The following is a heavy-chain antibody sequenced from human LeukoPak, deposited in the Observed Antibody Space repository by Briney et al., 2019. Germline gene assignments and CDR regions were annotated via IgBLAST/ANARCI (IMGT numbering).Heavy chain of an antibody. V-gene: IGHV3-30*02. J-gene: IGHJ3*01. CDR3: AKDLFF. Sequence: GGSLRLSCVASEFTFSTSDMHWVRQAPGKGLEWVSFYDGSHENYSDSVKGRVTISRDNSRNTLYLQMYSLRPDDTAVYYCAKDLFFWGQGTVVTVSS. CDR2: YDGSHE. D-gene: IGHD3-9*01. CDR1: EFTFSTSD.